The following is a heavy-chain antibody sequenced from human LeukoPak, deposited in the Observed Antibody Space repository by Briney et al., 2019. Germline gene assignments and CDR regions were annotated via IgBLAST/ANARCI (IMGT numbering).Heavy chain of an antibody. CDR2: IWYDGSNK. Sequence: GRSLRLSCAASGFTFSSYGMHWVRQAPGKGLEWVAVIWYDGSNKYYADSVKGRFTISRDNSKNTLYLQMNSLRAEDTAVYYCARQSAQWAYYYYMDVWGKGTTVTVSS. V-gene: IGHV3-33*01. J-gene: IGHJ6*03. CDR1: GFTFSSYG. CDR3: ARQSAQWAYYYYMDV. D-gene: IGHD2-8*01.